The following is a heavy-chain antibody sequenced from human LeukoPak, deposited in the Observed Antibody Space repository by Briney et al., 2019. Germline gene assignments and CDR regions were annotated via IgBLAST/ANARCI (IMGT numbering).Heavy chain of an antibody. J-gene: IGHJ4*02. CDR3: ARASYCGGGCYYYFDY. D-gene: IGHD2-21*02. Sequence: ASVKVSCKASGYTFTSYGISWVRQAPGQGLEWMGWLNANSGGTRSAQNFQGRVTMTRDTSISTAYMEMSSLRSDDTAVYYCARASYCGGGCYYYFDYWGQGTLVTVSS. CDR1: GYTFTSYG. V-gene: IGHV1-2*02. CDR2: LNANSGGT.